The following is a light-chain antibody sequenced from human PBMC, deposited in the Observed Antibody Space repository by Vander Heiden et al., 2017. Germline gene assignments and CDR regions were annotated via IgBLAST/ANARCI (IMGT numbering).Light chain of an antibody. Sequence: EIVLTQSPGTLSLSPGERATLSCRTSQSVSSIYLAWYQQKHGQAPRLLIYGGSSRATGIPDRFSGSGSGTDFTLTINRLEPEDFAVYFCQQYGTAPRALGQGTKLEIK. CDR1: QSVSSIY. J-gene: IGKJ2*01. CDR2: GGS. CDR3: QQYGTAPRA. V-gene: IGKV3-20*01.